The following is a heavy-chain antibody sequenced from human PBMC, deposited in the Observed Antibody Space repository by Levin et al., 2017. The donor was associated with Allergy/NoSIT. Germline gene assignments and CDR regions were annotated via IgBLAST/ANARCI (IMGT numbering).Heavy chain of an antibody. Sequence: SETLSLTCAVSGCSISSGCYSWSWIRQPPGKGLEWSGYIYHSGGTYYNPSLKSRVTISVDRSKNQFSLKLSSVTAADKAVYCCASSYYDFWSGSLPRGFDPWGQGTLVTVSS. V-gene: IGHV4-30-2*01. CDR1: GCSISSGCYS. J-gene: IGHJ5*02. CDR2: IYHSGGT. D-gene: IGHD3-3*01. CDR3: ASSYYDFWSGSLPRGFDP.